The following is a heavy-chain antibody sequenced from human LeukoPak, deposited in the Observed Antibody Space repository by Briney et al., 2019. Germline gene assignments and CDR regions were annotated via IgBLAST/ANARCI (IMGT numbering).Heavy chain of an antibody. V-gene: IGHV1-69*04. J-gene: IGHJ5*02. CDR3: ARGIAVAGSRGPTPYKIDP. D-gene: IGHD6-19*01. Sequence: SVKVSCKASGGTFSSYAISWVRQAPGQGLEWMGRIIPILGIANYAQKFQGRVTITADKSTSTAYMELSSLRSEDTAVYYCARGIAVAGSRGPTPYKIDPWGQGTLVTVSS. CDR2: IIPILGIA. CDR1: GGTFSSYA.